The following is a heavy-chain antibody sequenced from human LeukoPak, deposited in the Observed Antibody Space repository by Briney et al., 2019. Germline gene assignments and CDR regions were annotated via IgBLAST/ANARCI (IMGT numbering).Heavy chain of an antibody. CDR3: ARSGYSGSYS. CDR1: GGSISSYY. Sequence: SETLSLTCTVSGGSISSYYWSWIRQPPGKGLEWIGYIYYSGSTNYNPSLKSRVTISVDTSKNQFSLKLSSVTAADTAVYYCARSGYSGSYSWGQGTLVTVSS. J-gene: IGHJ4*02. CDR2: IYYSGST. V-gene: IGHV4-59*01. D-gene: IGHD1-26*01.